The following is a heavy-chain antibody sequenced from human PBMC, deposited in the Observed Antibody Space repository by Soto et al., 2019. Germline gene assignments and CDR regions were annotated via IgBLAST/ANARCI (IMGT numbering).Heavy chain of an antibody. CDR1: GFTFSSYG. D-gene: IGHD5-12*01. J-gene: IGHJ4*02. Sequence: QVQLVESGGGVVQPGRSLRLSCAASGFTFSSYGMHWVRQAPGKGLEWVAVISYDGTNKYYADSVKGRFTISRDNSKNTLYLQMNSLRAEDTAVYYCAKDLGGVATKSYYFDYWGQGTLVTVSS. CDR2: ISYDGTNK. V-gene: IGHV3-30*18. CDR3: AKDLGGVATKSYYFDY.